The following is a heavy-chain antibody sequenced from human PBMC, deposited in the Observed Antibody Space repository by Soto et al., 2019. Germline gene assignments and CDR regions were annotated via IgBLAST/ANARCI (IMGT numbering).Heavy chain of an antibody. J-gene: IGHJ5*02. Sequence: PDTLSLTCPFSGFSISSSIYYWGWIRQPPGKWLEWIGSIYYSGSTYYNPSLKSRVTISVDTSKNQFSLKLSSVTAADTAVYYCARLGGSYRSWFDPWGQGTLVTVSS. CDR3: ARLGGSYRSWFDP. D-gene: IGHD1-26*01. V-gene: IGHV4-39*01. CDR2: IYYSGST. CDR1: GFSISSSIYY.